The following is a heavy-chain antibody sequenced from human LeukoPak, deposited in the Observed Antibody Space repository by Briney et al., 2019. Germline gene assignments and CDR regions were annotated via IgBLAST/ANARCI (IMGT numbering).Heavy chain of an antibody. D-gene: IGHD3-9*01. CDR2: FDPEDGET. CDR3: ATGPPPYYDILTGWALFDY. Sequence: ASVEVSCKVSGYTLTELSMHWVRQAPGKGLEWMGGFDPEDGETIYAQKFQGRVTMTEDTSTDTAYMELSSLRSEDTAVYYCATGPPPYYDILTGWALFDYWGQGTLVTVSS. V-gene: IGHV1-24*01. J-gene: IGHJ4*02. CDR1: GYTLTELS.